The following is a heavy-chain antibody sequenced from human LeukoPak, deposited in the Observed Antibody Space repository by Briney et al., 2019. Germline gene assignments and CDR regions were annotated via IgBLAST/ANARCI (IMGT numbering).Heavy chain of an antibody. V-gene: IGHV3-21*01. Sequence: GGSLRLSCAASGFTSSSYSMNWVRQAPGKGLEWVSSISSSSSYIYYADSVKGRFTISRDNAKNSLYLQMNSLRAEDTAVYYCARDPDSSGPGVYFDYWGQGTLVTVSS. D-gene: IGHD3-22*01. CDR2: ISSSSSYI. J-gene: IGHJ4*02. CDR1: GFTSSSYS. CDR3: ARDPDSSGPGVYFDY.